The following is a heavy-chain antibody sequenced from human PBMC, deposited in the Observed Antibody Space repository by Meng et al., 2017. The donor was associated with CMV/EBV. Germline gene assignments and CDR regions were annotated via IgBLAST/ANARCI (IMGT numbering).Heavy chain of an antibody. CDR3: ATTSDRVHYYYGMDV. CDR2: MNPNSGNT. J-gene: IGHJ6*02. CDR1: GYTFTSYD. V-gene: IGHV1-8*01. Sequence: ASVKVSCKASGYTFTSYDINWVRQATGQGLEWMGRMNPNSGNTGYAQKFQGRVTMTRNTSISTAYMELSSLRSEDTAVYYCATTSDRVHYYYGMDVWGQGTTVTVSS. D-gene: IGHD2-2*01.